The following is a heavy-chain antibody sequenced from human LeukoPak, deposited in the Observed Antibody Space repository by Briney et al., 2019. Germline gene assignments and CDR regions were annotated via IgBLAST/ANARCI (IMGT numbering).Heavy chain of an antibody. Sequence: GSLRLSCAAPGFAFSSYDMHWVRQASGKGLEWVSHIKSDASTITYADSVKGRFTISRDNAKNTLYLQMNSLRAEDTAVYYCARPSGPAAFDIWGQGTMVTVSS. J-gene: IGHJ3*02. CDR1: GFAFSSYD. CDR3: ARPSGPAAFDI. CDR2: IKSDASTI. V-gene: IGHV3-74*03.